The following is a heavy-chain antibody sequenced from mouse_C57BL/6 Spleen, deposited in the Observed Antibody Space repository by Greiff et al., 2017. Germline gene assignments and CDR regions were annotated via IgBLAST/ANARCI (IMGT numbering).Heavy chain of an antibody. D-gene: IGHD2-3*01. V-gene: IGHV14-2*01. CDR1: GFNINDYY. CDR2: IDPEDGET. CDR3: ARADDDGYYEAWFAY. Sequence: VQLQQSGAELVKPGASVKLSCTASGFNINDYYMHWVKQRTEQGLEWIGRIDPEDGETKYAPKFQGKATITADTSSNTAYLQLSSLTSEDTAVYYCARADDDGYYEAWFAYWGQGTLVTVSA. J-gene: IGHJ3*01.